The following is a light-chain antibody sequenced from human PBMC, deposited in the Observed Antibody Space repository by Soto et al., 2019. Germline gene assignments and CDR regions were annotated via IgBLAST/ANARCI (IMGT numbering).Light chain of an antibody. CDR1: QSISSW. CDR3: QHYNSYSEA. V-gene: IGKV1-5*01. Sequence: DIQMTQSPSTLSASVGDRVTITCRASQSISSWLAWYQQKPGKAPKLLIYDVSSLESGVSSRFSGSGSGTEFSLTISSLQPDDSATYYCQHYNSYSEAFGQGTKVDIK. CDR2: DVS. J-gene: IGKJ1*01.